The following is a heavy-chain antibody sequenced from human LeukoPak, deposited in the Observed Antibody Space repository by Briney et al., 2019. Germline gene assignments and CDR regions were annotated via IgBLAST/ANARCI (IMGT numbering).Heavy chain of an antibody. CDR2: IYYSGST. CDR3: ASRYSSSWRGFDY. CDR1: GGSISSSSYY. J-gene: IGHJ4*02. Sequence: PSETLSLTCTVSGGSISSSSYYWGWIRQPPGKGLEWIGSIYYSGSTYYNPSLKSRVTISVDTSKNQFSLKLSSVTAADTAVYYCASRYSSSWRGFDYWGQGTLVTVSS. V-gene: IGHV4-39*07. D-gene: IGHD6-13*01.